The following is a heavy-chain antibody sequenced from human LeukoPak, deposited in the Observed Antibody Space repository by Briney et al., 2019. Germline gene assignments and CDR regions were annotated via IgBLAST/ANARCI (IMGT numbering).Heavy chain of an antibody. D-gene: IGHD5-18*01. J-gene: IGHJ4*02. V-gene: IGHV3-64D*09. CDR2: ISSNGGST. CDR1: GFIFSSYA. Sequence: PGGSLRLSCSASGFIFSSYAMHWVRQTPGKGLEYVSAISSNGGSTYYADSVKGRFTISRDNSKNTLYLQMSSLRPDDTAVYYCAKAGYSYAPFDYWGQGTLVTVSS. CDR3: AKAGYSYAPFDY.